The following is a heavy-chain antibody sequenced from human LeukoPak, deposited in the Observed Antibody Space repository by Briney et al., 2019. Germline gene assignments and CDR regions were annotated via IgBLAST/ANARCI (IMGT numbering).Heavy chain of an antibody. J-gene: IGHJ4*02. CDR1: GFTFTNYS. V-gene: IGHV3-23*05. Sequence: GGSLRLSCTASGFTFTNYSMNWVRQAPGKGLEWIFLMDKSGGSTYYADSVKGRFTISRDNSKNTLSLQMNSLRAEDTAVYYCAKDYDSSGYYDGYWGQGTLVTVSS. CDR2: MDKSGGST. CDR3: AKDYDSSGYYDGY. D-gene: IGHD3-22*01.